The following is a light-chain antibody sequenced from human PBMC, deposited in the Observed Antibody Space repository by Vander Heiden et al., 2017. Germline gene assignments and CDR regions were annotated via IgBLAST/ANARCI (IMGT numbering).Light chain of an antibody. CDR1: QSVDINY. V-gene: IGKV3-20*01. J-gene: IGKJ4*01. Sequence: ENVLTQSPGTLSLSPGERATLSCRASQSVDINYLAWYQQRPGQAPRLLIFEASRRATGIPDRFSGRGSGTDFTLTISRLEPEDFAVYYCQQCGYSPRFGGGTRVEI. CDR2: EAS. CDR3: QQCGYSPR.